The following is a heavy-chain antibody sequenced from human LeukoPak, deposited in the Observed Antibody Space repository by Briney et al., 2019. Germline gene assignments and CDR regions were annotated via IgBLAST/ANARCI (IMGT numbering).Heavy chain of an antibody. CDR2: INGYGSST. J-gene: IGHJ4*02. Sequence: GGSLRLSCAASGFTFISYWMHWVRQAPGKGLVWVSRINGYGSSTDFADSVKGRFTISRDNAKNALYLQMNSLRAEDTAVYYCARDAPGNTALDYWGQGTLVTVSS. CDR1: GFTFISYW. D-gene: IGHD5-18*01. CDR3: ARDAPGNTALDY. V-gene: IGHV3-74*01.